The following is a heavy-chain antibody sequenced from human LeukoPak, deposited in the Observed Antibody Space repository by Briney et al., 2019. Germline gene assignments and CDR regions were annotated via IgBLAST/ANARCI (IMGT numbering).Heavy chain of an antibody. J-gene: IGHJ4*02. D-gene: IGHD6-19*01. CDR3: ARGVGSGWSDY. V-gene: IGHV4-34*01. Sequence: KSSETLSLTCAVYGGSFSGYYWSWIRQPPGKGLEWIGEINHSGSTNYNPSLKSRVTISVDTSTSEVSLRLNSVTSADTAVYYGARGVGSGWSDYWGQGTLVTVSS. CDR1: GGSFSGYY. CDR2: INHSGST.